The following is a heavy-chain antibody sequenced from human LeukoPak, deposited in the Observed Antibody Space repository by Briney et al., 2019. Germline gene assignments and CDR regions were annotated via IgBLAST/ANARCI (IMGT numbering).Heavy chain of an antibody. V-gene: IGHV3-48*04. J-gene: IGHJ4*02. CDR2: ISSSSSTI. Sequence: PGGSLRLSCAASGFTFSSYSMTWVRQAPGKGLEWVSYISSSSSTIYYTDSVKGRFTISRDNAKNSLYLQMNSLRAEDTAVYYCARGYVGLDYWGQGTLVTVSS. CDR3: ARGYVGLDY. CDR1: GFTFSSYS. D-gene: IGHD5-18*01.